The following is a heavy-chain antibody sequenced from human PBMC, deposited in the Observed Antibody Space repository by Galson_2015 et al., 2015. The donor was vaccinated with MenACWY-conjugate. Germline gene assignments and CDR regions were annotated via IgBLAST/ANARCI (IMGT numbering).Heavy chain of an antibody. V-gene: IGHV3-23*01. J-gene: IGHJ6*02. CDR3: ARDHWAYSSSSGYYYYGMDG. CDR2: ISSSGGGT. D-gene: IGHD6-6*01. CDR1: GFTFSNFA. Sequence: SLRLSCAASGFTFSNFAMNWVRQAPGKGLEWVSGISSSGGGTHYADSVKGRVTISRDNSMNTLYQQMNSLRDEDTAVYYCARDHWAYSSSSGYYYYGMDGWGQGTTVTVSS.